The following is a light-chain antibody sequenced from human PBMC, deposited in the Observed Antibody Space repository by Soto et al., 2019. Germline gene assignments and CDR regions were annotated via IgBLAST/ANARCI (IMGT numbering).Light chain of an antibody. CDR3: QKYGSSPWT. J-gene: IGKJ1*01. Sequence: EIVLTQSPGTLSLSQGEGATLSCRASQSVSSSYFAWYQQKPGQAPRLLIYGASSRATGIPDRFSGSGSGTDFTLTISRLEPEDCAVYYCQKYGSSPWTFGQGTKVETK. CDR2: GAS. CDR1: QSVSSSY. V-gene: IGKV3-20*01.